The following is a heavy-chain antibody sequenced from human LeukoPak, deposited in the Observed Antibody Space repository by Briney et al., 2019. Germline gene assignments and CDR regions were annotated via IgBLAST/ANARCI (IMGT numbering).Heavy chain of an antibody. CDR1: GGSISSYY. D-gene: IGHD6-6*01. V-gene: IGHV4-4*07. CDR3: ARDDSSSSKYYYYYYMDV. Sequence: PSETLSLTCTVSGGSISSYYWSWIRQPAGKGLEWIGRIYTSGSANYNPSLKSRVTMSVDTSKKQFSLKLSSVTAADTAVYYCARDDSSSSKYYYYYYMDVWGKGTTVTVSS. J-gene: IGHJ6*03. CDR2: IYTSGSA.